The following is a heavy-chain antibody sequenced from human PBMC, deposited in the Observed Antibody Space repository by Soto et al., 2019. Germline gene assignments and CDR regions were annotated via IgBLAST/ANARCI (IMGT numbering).Heavy chain of an antibody. V-gene: IGHV3-30-3*01. CDR1: GFTFSSYA. J-gene: IGHJ6*02. CDR3: ARDLRGGDYYYYGMDV. Sequence: GGSLRLSCAASGFTFSSYAMHWVRQAPGKGLEWVAVISYDGSNKYYADSVKGRFTISRDNSKNTPYLQMNSLRAEDTAVYYCARDLRGGDYYYYGMDVWGQGTTVTVSS. D-gene: IGHD1-26*01. CDR2: ISYDGSNK.